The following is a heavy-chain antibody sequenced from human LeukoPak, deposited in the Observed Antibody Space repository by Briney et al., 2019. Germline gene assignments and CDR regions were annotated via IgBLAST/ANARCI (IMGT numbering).Heavy chain of an antibody. V-gene: IGHV3-21*04. D-gene: IGHD6-19*01. CDR1: GFTFSSYS. CDR2: ISSSSSYI. J-gene: IGHJ4*02. CDR3: ARLVSSGWSFFDY. Sequence: GGSLRLSCAASGFTFSSYSMNWVRQAPGKGLEWVSSISSSSSYIYYADSVKGRFTISRDNAKNSLYLQMNSLRAEDTAVYYCARLVSSGWSFFDYWGQGTLVTVSS.